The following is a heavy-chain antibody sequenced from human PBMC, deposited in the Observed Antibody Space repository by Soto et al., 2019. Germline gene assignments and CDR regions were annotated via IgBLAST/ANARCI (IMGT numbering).Heavy chain of an antibody. CDR2: ISGSGGST. CDR1: GFTFSSYA. V-gene: IGHV3-23*01. D-gene: IGHD3-10*01. Sequence: GGSLRLSCAASGFTFSSYAMSWVRQAPGKGLEWVSAISGSGGSTYYADSVKGRFTISRDNSKNTLYLQMNSLRAEDTAVYYCAKSIRDTDYYYGMDVWGQGSTVTVSS. CDR3: AKSIRDTDYYYGMDV. J-gene: IGHJ6*02.